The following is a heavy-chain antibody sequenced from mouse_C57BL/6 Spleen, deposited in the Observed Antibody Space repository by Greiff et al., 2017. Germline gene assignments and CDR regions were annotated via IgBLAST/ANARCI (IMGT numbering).Heavy chain of an antibody. D-gene: IGHD2-1*01. CDR1: GFTFSDYG. V-gene: IGHV5-17*01. CDR2: ISSGSSTI. J-gene: IGHJ2*01. Sequence: EVQGVESGGGLVKPGGSLKLSCAASGFTFSDYGMHWVRQAPEKGLEWVAYISSGSSTIYYADTVKGRFTISRDNAKNTLFLQMTSLRSEYTAMYDCAKVDYGNYRGYYFDYWGQSTTLSVSS. CDR3: AKVDYGNYRGYYFDY.